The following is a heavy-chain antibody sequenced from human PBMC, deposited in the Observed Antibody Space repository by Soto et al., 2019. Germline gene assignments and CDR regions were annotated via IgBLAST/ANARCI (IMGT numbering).Heavy chain of an antibody. D-gene: IGHD3-9*01. CDR1: GFTFDDYA. CDR2: ISWNSGSI. V-gene: IGHV3-9*01. J-gene: IGHJ4*02. Sequence: EVQLVESGGGLVQPGRSLRLSCAASGFTFDDYAMHWVRQAPGKGLEWVSGISWNSGSIGYADSVKGRFTISRDNAKNSLYLQMNSLRAEDTALYYCAKGHRVLRYFDWLLHWGQGTLVTVSS. CDR3: AKGHRVLRYFDWLLH.